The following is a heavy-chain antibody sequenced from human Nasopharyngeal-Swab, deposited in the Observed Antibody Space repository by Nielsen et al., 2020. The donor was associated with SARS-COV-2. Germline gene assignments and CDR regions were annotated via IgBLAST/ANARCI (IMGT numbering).Heavy chain of an antibody. J-gene: IGHJ4*02. CDR2: ISYDGSNK. Sequence: GESLKISCAASGFTFSSFGMHWVRPAPGKGLEWVAVISYDGSNKYHADSVKGRFTISRDNSKNTLYLQMNSLRAEDTAVYYCAKPRDGGYGSPFDYWGQGTLVTVSS. D-gene: IGHD3-10*01. CDR1: GFTFSSFG. CDR3: AKPRDGGYGSPFDY. V-gene: IGHV3-30*18.